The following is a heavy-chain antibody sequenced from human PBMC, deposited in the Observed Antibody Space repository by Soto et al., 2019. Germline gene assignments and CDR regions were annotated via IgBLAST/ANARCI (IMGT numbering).Heavy chain of an antibody. CDR2: IWYDGSNK. Sequence: PGGSLRLSCAASGFTFSSYGMHWVRQAPGKGLEWVAVIWYDGSNKYYADSVKGRFTISRDNSKNTLYLQMNSLRAEDTAVYYCARGRTKAAFDIWGQGTMVTVSS. V-gene: IGHV3-33*01. D-gene: IGHD2-2*01. J-gene: IGHJ3*02. CDR3: ARGRTKAAFDI. CDR1: GFTFSSYG.